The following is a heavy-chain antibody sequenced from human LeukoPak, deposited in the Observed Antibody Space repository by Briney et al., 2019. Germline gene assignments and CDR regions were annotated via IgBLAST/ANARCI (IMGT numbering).Heavy chain of an antibody. CDR3: TTPQGIVGATQPFDY. CDR2: IKSKTDGETA. D-gene: IGHD1-26*01. V-gene: IGHV3-15*01. CDR1: GFTFSNAW. Sequence: GGSLRLSCAGSGFTFSNAWMSWVRQAPGKGLEWVGRIKSKTDGETADYAAPVKGRFTISRDDSKNTLYLQMDSLKTEDPAVYYCTTPQGIVGATQPFDYWGQGTLVTVSS. J-gene: IGHJ4*02.